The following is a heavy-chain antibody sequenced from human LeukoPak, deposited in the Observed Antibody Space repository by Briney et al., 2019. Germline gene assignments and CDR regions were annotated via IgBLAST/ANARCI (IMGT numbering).Heavy chain of an antibody. CDR1: GFTFSSYS. V-gene: IGHV3-21*01. CDR3: AREIRLDV. CDR2: ISSSSSYI. Sequence: PGGSLRLSCAASGFTFSSYSMNWVRQAPGKGLEWVSSISSSSSYIYYAGSVKGRFTNSRGNAKNSLYLQMNSLRAEDTAVYYCAREIRLDVWGKGTTVTVSS. J-gene: IGHJ6*04.